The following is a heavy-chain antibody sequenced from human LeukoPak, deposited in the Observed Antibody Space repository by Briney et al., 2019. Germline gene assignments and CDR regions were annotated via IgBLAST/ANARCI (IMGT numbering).Heavy chain of an antibody. V-gene: IGHV3-21*01. CDR2: ISSSSSYI. J-gene: IGHJ4*02. CDR1: GFTFSSYS. D-gene: IGHD3-10*01. Sequence: PGGSLRLSCPASGFTFSSYSMNWVRQAPGKGLEWVSSISSSSSYIYYADSVKGRFTISRDDAKNSLYLQMNSLRAEDTAVYYCARDYYGSGSYSDYWGQGTLVTVSS. CDR3: ARDYYGSGSYSDY.